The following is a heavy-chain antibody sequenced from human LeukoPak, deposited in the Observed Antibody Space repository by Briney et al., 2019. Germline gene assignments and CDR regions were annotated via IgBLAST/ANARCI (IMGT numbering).Heavy chain of an antibody. CDR3: ARPYDTNFDY. V-gene: IGHV4-59*01. D-gene: IGHD3-3*01. Sequence: SETLSLTCTVSGGSIRSYYWSWIRQPPGKGLEWIGYIYFSGSTSYNPSLKSRVTISVDRSKNQFSLKLSSVAAADTAVYYCARPYDTNFDYWGQGTLVTVSS. CDR2: IYFSGST. J-gene: IGHJ4*02. CDR1: GGSIRSYY.